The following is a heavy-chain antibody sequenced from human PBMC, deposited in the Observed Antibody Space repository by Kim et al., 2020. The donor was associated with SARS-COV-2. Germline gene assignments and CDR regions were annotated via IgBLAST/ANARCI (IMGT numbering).Heavy chain of an antibody. D-gene: IGHD6-13*01. J-gene: IGHJ5*02. CDR2: IYYSGST. CDR1: GGSISSYY. CDR3: ARGYRSSWYVSWFDP. V-gene: IGHV4-59*13. Sequence: SETLSLTCTVSGGSISSYYWSWIRQPPGKGLEWIGYIYYSGSTNYNPSLKSRVTISVDTSKNQFSLKLSSVTAADTAVYYCARGYRSSWYVSWFDPWGQGTLVTVSS.